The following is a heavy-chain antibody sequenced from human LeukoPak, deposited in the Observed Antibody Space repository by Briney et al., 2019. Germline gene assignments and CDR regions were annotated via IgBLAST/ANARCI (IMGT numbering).Heavy chain of an antibody. CDR3: ARDPTPHCSSTSCPQGDY. CDR2: ISSSGSTI. D-gene: IGHD2-2*01. J-gene: IGHJ4*02. V-gene: IGHV3-48*03. Sequence: GGSLRLSCAASGFTFSSYEMNWVRQAPGKGLEWVSYISSSGSTIYYADSVKGRFTISRDNAKNSLYLQMNSLRAEDTAVYYCARDPTPHCSSTSCPQGDYWGQGTLVTVSS. CDR1: GFTFSSYE.